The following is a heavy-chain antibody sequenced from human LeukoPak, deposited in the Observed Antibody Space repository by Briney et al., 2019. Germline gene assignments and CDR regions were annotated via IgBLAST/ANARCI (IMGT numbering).Heavy chain of an antibody. CDR3: ARGIKYSSRRNYFDY. Sequence: ASAKVSCKASRYTFTSYDINWVRQATGQGLEWMGWMNPNSGNTGYAQKFQGRVTMTRNTSISTAYMELSSLRSEDTAVYYCARGIKYSSRRNYFDYWGQGTLVTVSS. J-gene: IGHJ4*02. V-gene: IGHV1-8*01. CDR1: RYTFTSYD. D-gene: IGHD6-6*01. CDR2: MNPNSGNT.